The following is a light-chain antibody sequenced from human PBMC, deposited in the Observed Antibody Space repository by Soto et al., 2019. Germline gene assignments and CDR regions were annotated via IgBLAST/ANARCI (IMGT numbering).Light chain of an antibody. Sequence: QSALTQPASVSGSPGQSITISCTGTSSDVGGYNYVSWYQQHPGKVPKLIIYEVSNRPSGVSNRFSGSKSGNTASLTISGLQAEDEADYYCSSYTTSSTLLFGGGTKLTV. CDR1: SSDVGGYNY. CDR2: EVS. CDR3: SSYTTSSTLL. V-gene: IGLV2-14*01. J-gene: IGLJ2*01.